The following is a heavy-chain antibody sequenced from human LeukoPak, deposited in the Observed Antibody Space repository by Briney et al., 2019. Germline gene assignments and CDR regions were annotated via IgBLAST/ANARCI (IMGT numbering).Heavy chain of an antibody. CDR3: ARAHIVVVFYYYYGMDV. CDR1: GVXISSNY. J-gene: IGHJ6*02. Sequence: SETLSLTCTVSGVXISSNYWSWIRQPPGKGLEWIGYIYYSGSTNYNPSLKSRVTISVDTSKNQFSLKLSSVTAADTAVYYCARAHIVVVFYYYYGMDVWGQGSTVTVSS. D-gene: IGHD2-21*01. CDR2: IYYSGST. V-gene: IGHV4-59*08.